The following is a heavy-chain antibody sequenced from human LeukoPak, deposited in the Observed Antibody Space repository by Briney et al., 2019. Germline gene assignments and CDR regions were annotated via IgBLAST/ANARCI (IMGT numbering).Heavy chain of an antibody. V-gene: IGHV3-23*01. CDR3: TKGLYGSGSSPDF. J-gene: IGHJ4*02. CDR1: GFTFSKYA. CDR2: ISGSDSST. Sequence: GGSLRLSCAASGFTFSKYAMTWVRQAPGKGLEWVSGISGSDSSTYYADSVKGRLTISRDNGKNTLYLQMNSLRAEDTAVYYCTKGLYGSGSSPDFWGPGTLVIVSA. D-gene: IGHD3-10*01.